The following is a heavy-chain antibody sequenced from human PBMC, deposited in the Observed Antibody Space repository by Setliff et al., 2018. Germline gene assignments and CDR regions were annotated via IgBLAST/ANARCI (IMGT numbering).Heavy chain of an antibody. CDR3: AREQWLDPPGYYYMDV. J-gene: IGHJ6*03. CDR1: DDSISNNY. D-gene: IGHD6-19*01. Sequence: SETLSLTCTVSDDSISNNYWSWIRQPAGKGLEWIGRIYPSGSTNYNPSLKSRVTISIDTSKDQFSLKLNSVTAADMAVYYCAREQWLDPPGYYYMDVWAKGTTVTVSS. V-gene: IGHV4-4*07. CDR2: IYPSGST.